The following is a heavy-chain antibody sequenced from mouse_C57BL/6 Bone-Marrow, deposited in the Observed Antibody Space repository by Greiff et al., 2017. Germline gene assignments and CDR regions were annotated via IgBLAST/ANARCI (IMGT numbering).Heavy chain of an antibody. V-gene: IGHV3-6*01. Sequence: EVQVVESGPGLVKPSQSLSLTCSVTGYSITSGYYWNWIRQFPGNKLEWMGYISYDGSNNYNPSLKNRISITRDTSKNQFFLKLNSVTTEDTATYYCAREGGIYYLWYFDVWGTGTTVTVSS. J-gene: IGHJ1*03. D-gene: IGHD1-1*01. CDR3: AREGGIYYLWYFDV. CDR1: GYSITSGYY. CDR2: ISYDGSN.